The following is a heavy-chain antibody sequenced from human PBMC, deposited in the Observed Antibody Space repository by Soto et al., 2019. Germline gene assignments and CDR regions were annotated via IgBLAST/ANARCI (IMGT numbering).Heavy chain of an antibody. D-gene: IGHD3-16*01. CDR3: ARTFTPWVLGSATFDY. CDR1: GGTFSSYA. V-gene: IGHV1-69*13. Sequence: SVKVSCKASGGTFSSYAISWVRQAPGRGLEWMGGIIPIFGTANYAQKFQGRVTITADESTSTAYMELSSLRSEDTAVYYCARTFTPWVLGSATFDYWGQGTLVTVSS. CDR2: IIPIFGTA. J-gene: IGHJ4*02.